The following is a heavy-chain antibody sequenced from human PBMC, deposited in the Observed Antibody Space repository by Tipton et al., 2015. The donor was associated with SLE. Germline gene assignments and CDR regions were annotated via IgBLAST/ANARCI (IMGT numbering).Heavy chain of an antibody. J-gene: IGHJ4*02. Sequence: SLRLSCAASGFTLSDYYMTWIRQAPGKGLEWVSYINDFGSVTYYADSVEGRFTVSRDNAKNSVYLQMNSLRSEDTAVYYCAKDYNHDNADYNWGQGTLVIVSS. CDR3: AKDYNHDNADYN. V-gene: IGHV3-11*01. CDR2: INDFGSVT. CDR1: GFTLSDYY. D-gene: IGHD4-17*01.